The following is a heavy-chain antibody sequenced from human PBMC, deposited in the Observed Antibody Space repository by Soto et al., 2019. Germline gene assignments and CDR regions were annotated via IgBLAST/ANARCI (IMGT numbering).Heavy chain of an antibody. Sequence: EVQLLGSGGSLVQPGGSLRLSCAASGFIFDTFDMSWVRQAPGKGLEWVSAIIGHNGRTYYADSVTGRFTISKDNSNKTLYLQMNSLRVEDTAIYYCTKGAWLDDFCGQGVLVTVSS. CDR2: IIGHNGRT. V-gene: IGHV3-23*01. J-gene: IGHJ4*02. CDR3: TKGAWLDDF. CDR1: GFIFDTFD. D-gene: IGHD6-19*01.